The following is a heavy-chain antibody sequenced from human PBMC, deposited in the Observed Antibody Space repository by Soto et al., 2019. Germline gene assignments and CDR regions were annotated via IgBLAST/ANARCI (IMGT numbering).Heavy chain of an antibody. CDR3: ARRRSVAYYDILTGYSTPRDLDY. CDR2: ISAYNGNT. J-gene: IGHJ4*02. V-gene: IGHV1-18*01. CDR1: GYTFTSYG. Sequence: GASVKVSCKASGYTFTSYGISWVRQAPGQGLEWMGWISAYNGNTNYAQKLQGRVTMTTDTSTSTAYMELRSLRSDDTAVYYCARRRSVAYYDILTGYSTPRDLDYWGQGTLVTVSS. D-gene: IGHD3-9*01.